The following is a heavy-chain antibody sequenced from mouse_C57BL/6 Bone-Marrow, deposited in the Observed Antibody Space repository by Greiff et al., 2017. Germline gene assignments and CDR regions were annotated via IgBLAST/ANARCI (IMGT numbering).Heavy chain of an antibody. CDR1: GFTFSDYY. CDR2: ISNGGGST. J-gene: IGHJ3*01. V-gene: IGHV5-12*01. Sequence: EVQLVESGGGLVQPGGSLKLSCAASGFTFSDYYMYWVPQTPEKRLGWVAYISNGGGSTYYPDTVKGRFTISRDNAKNTLYLQMSRLKSEDTAMYYCARQDEGRFAYWGQGTLVTVSA. CDR3: ARQDEGRFAY.